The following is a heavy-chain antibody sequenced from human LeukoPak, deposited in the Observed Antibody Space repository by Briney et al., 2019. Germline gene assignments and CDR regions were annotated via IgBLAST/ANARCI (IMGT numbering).Heavy chain of an antibody. CDR2: ISARADST. D-gene: IGHD4-17*01. J-gene: IGHJ4*02. CDR3: ARSPLIRESYGDKIVKFDY. Sequence: GGSLRLSCAASGGVFSNYAMSWVRQAPGRGLEWVSTISARADSTYSADSVRALFTIHRDSYKNTLSLQMDSLRAEDTALYYCARSPLIRESYGDKIVKFDYWGQGTLVTVSS. CDR1: GGVFSNYA. V-gene: IGHV3-23*01.